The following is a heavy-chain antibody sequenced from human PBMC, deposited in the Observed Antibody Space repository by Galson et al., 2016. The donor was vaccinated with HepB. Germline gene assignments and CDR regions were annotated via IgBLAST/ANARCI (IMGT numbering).Heavy chain of an antibody. Sequence: SLRLSCAAFEFTFSSYTMNWVRQAPGKGLEWVSSISSRGTNIYYADAVKGRFTISRDNAKNSLYLQMSDLRAEDTAVYYCAGGRGSTGRDYMDAWGKGTTVTVSS. CDR1: EFTFSSYT. J-gene: IGHJ6*03. CDR2: ISSRGTNI. CDR3: AGGRGSTGRDYMDA. D-gene: IGHD1-1*01. V-gene: IGHV3-21*01.